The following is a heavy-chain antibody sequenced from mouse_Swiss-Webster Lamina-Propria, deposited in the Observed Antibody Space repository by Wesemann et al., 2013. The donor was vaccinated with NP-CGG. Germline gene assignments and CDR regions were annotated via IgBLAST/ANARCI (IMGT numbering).Heavy chain of an antibody. J-gene: IGHJ3*01. CDR2: ISSGGSYT. V-gene: IGHV5-6-4*01. D-gene: IGHD1-2*01. CDR3: TRKTTATPFAY. Sequence: LEWVATISSGGSYTYYPDSVKGRFTISRDNAKNTLYLQMSSLKSEDTAMYYCTRKTTATPFAYWGQGTLVTVSA.